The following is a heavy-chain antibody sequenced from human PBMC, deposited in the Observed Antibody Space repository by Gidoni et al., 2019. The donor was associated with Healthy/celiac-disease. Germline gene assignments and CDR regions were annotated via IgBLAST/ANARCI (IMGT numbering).Heavy chain of an antibody. CDR2: ISGSGGST. CDR3: AKMGDRYCSSTSCQDFDY. D-gene: IGHD2-2*01. Sequence: EVQLLESGGGLVQPGGSLRLSCAASGFTFSSYAMSWVRLAPGKGLEWVSAISGSGGSTYYADSVKGRFTISRDNSKNTLYLQMNSLRAEDTAVYYCAKMGDRYCSSTSCQDFDYWGQGTLVTGLL. CDR1: GFTFSSYA. J-gene: IGHJ4*02. V-gene: IGHV3-23*01.